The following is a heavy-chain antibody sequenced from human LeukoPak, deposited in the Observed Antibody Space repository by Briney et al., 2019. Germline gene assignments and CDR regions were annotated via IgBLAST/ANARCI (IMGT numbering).Heavy chain of an antibody. J-gene: IGHJ3*02. Sequence: PGGSLRLSCAASGFTFSSYWMSWVRQAPGKGREWVANIKQEGSEEYYVESVKGRFTISRDNAKHSLYLQMNSLRAEHTAVYYCAREAGNCGGDCYAFDIWGQGTMVTVSS. CDR2: IKQEGSEE. CDR3: AREAGNCGGDCYAFDI. V-gene: IGHV3-7*01. CDR1: GFTFSSYW. D-gene: IGHD2-21*02.